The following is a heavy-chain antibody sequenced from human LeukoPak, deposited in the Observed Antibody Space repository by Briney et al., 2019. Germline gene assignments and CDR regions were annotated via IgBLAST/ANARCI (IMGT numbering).Heavy chain of an antibody. CDR1: GFTFSSYS. D-gene: IGHD3-9*01. J-gene: IGHJ4*02. Sequence: QSGGSLRLSCAASGFTFSSYSMNWVRQAPGKGLEGVSYISSSRTIYSADSVKGPFTLSRDNAQNSLYLQMNSLRAEDTAVYYCARDLFLTYDWFDYWGQGTLVTVSS. V-gene: IGHV3-48*01. CDR3: ARDLFLTYDWFDY. CDR2: ISSSRTI.